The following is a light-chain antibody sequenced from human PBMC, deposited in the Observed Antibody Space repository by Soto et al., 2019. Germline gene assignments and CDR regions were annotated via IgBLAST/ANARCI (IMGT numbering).Light chain of an antibody. J-gene: IGLJ1*01. CDR2: NNN. CDR3: ATWDESLNGCFL. CDR1: SSNIGTNT. V-gene: IGLV1-44*01. Sequence: QSVLTQPPSASGTPGQRVTIYCSGSSSNIGTNTVNWYLELPGTAPKLLIYNNNKRTSGVPERFSGSKSGTSASLAISGLQSEDEANYYCATWDESLNGCFLFGSGTKVTAL.